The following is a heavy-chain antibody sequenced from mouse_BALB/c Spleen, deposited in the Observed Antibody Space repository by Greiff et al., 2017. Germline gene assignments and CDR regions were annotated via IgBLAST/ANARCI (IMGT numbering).Heavy chain of an antibody. Sequence: EVQLQESGGGLVKPGGSLKLSCAASGFTFSSYAMSWVRQTPEKRLEWVASISSGGSTYYPDSVKGRFTISRDNARNILYLQMSSLRSEDTAMYYCARGRATMITSWFAYWGQGTLVTVSA. J-gene: IGHJ3*01. V-gene: IGHV5-6-5*01. D-gene: IGHD2-4*01. CDR1: GFTFSSYA. CDR3: ARGRATMITSWFAY. CDR2: ISSGGST.